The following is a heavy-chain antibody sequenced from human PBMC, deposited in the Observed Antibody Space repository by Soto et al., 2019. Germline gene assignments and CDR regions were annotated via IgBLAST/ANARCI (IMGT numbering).Heavy chain of an antibody. J-gene: IGHJ4*02. CDR2: IYYSGST. V-gene: IGHV4-31*11. CDR1: GGSISSGGYY. CDR3: ARVRFGSNGVTYFDY. D-gene: IGHD1-26*01. Sequence: SSETLSLTCAVSGGSISSGGYYWSWIRRHPGKGLEWIGYIYYSGSTYYNPSLKSRVTISVDTSKNQFSLKLTSVTAADTAVYYCARVRFGSNGVTYFDYWGQGTLVTVSS.